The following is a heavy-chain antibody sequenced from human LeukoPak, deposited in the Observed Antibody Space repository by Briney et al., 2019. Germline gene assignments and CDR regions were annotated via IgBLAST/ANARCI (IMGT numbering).Heavy chain of an antibody. CDR1: GGSFSGYY. CDR2: INHSGST. J-gene: IGHJ4*02. D-gene: IGHD6-13*01. Sequence: PSETLSLTCAVYGGSFSGYYWGWIRQPPGKGLEWIGEINHSGSTNYNPSLKSRVTISVDTSKNQFSLKLSSVTAADTAVYYCARGSMYSSSWYGEAFDYWGQGTLVTVSS. CDR3: ARGSMYSSSWYGEAFDY. V-gene: IGHV4-34*01.